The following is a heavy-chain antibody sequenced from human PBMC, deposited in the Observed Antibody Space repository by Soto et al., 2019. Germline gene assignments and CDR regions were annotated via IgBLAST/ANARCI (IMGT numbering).Heavy chain of an antibody. CDR3: ARGGIGAFDI. Sequence: QVQLVQSGADEKQPGASVKVSCKASGYTFTSYTMHWVRQAPGQSLEWMGRINAANGDTKYSQKFQGRVTITRDTSASTAYMDLTSLRSEDTAVYYCARGGIGAFDIWGQGTMVTVSS. V-gene: IGHV1-3*05. CDR1: GYTFTSYT. J-gene: IGHJ3*02. CDR2: INAANGDT.